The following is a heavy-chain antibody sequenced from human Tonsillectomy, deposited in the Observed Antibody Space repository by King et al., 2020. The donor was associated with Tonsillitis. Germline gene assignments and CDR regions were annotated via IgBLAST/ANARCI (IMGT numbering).Heavy chain of an antibody. CDR1: GYTFTSYY. V-gene: IGHV1-46*01. Sequence: VQLVESGAEVKKPGASVKVSCKASGYTFTSYYMHWVRQAPGQGLEWMGIINPSGGSTSYAQKFQGRVTMTRDTSTSTVYMELSSLRSEDTAVYYCARDGDYYDSSGYYEYYFDYWGQGTLVTVSP. D-gene: IGHD3-22*01. J-gene: IGHJ4*02. CDR2: INPSGGST. CDR3: ARDGDYYDSSGYYEYYFDY.